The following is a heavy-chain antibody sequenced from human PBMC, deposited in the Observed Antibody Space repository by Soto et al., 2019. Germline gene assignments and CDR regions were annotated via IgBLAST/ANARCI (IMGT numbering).Heavy chain of an antibody. CDR1: GFDFSSSG. D-gene: IGHD3-10*01. J-gene: IGHJ4*02. CDR3: VKDQRNGWGGNYEPSDY. V-gene: IGHV3-30*18. CDR2: ISFDGNNK. Sequence: QVQLVESGGGVVRPGSSLRLSCEASGFDFSSSGMHWVRQAPGKGLEWVAVISFDGNNKYHAESVKGRFTVSRDNSKNTLYLQMSSLRVEDTAVFFCVKDQRNGWGGNYEPSDYWGQGTPVTVSS.